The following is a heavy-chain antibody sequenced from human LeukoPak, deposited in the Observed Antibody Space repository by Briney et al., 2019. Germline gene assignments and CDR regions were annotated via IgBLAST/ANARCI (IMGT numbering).Heavy chain of an antibody. CDR2: IDPSDSYT. D-gene: IGHD6-6*01. J-gene: IGHJ6*02. Sequence: GESLRISCTGSGYSFTNYWINWVRQMPGKGLEWMGRIDPSDSYTNYSPSFQGHVTISADKSISTAYLQWSSLKASGTAMYYCAVSSSSFYYYCGMDVWGQGTTVTVSS. CDR3: AVSSSSFYYYCGMDV. V-gene: IGHV5-10-1*01. CDR1: GYSFTNYW.